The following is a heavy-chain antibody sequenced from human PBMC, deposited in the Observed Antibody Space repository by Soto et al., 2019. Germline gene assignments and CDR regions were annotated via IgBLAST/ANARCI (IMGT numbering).Heavy chain of an antibody. CDR2: IYYSGST. V-gene: IGHV4-39*01. D-gene: IGHD6-6*01. J-gene: IGHJ4*02. CDR3: ARTEGPKARSGFDY. CDR1: GGSISSSSYY. Sequence: SETLSLTCTVSGGSISSSSYYWGWILQPPGKGLEWIGSIYYSGSTYYNPSLKSRVTISVDTSKNQFSLKLSSVTAADTAVYYCARTEGPKARSGFDYWGQGTLVTVSS.